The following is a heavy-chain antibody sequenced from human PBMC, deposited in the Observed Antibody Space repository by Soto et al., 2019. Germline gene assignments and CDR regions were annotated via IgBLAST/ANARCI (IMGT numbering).Heavy chain of an antibody. D-gene: IGHD3-3*01. Sequence: GGSLRLSCGASGFAFSIYGMHWGRHAPGKGREGGAVISYDGSNKYYADSVKGRFTISRDNSKNTLYLQMNSLRAEDTAVYYCAKTSGYYGMDVWGQGTTVTVSS. CDR1: GFAFSIYG. CDR2: ISYDGSNK. CDR3: AKTSGYYGMDV. V-gene: IGHV3-30*18. J-gene: IGHJ6*02.